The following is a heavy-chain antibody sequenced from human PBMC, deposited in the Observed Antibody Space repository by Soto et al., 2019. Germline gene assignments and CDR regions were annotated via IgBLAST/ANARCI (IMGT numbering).Heavy chain of an antibody. CDR3: TRDREWWGADYYDSSGYYVY. Sequence: GGSLRLSCTASGFTFGDYAMSWFRQAPGKGLEWVGFIRSKAYGGTTEYAASVKGRFTISRDDSKSIAYLQMNSLKTEDTAVYYCTRDREWWGADYYDSSGYYVYWGQGTLVTVSS. J-gene: IGHJ4*02. CDR2: IRSKAYGGTT. V-gene: IGHV3-49*03. CDR1: GFTFGDYA. D-gene: IGHD3-22*01.